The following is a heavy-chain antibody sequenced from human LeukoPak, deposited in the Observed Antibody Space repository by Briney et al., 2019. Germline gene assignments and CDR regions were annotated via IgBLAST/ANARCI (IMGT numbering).Heavy chain of an antibody. V-gene: IGHV3-7*01. CDR1: GFTFSTYW. D-gene: IGHD1-7*01. CDR2: IKPDGSEK. Sequence: GGSLRLSCAASGFTFSTYWMSWVRQAPGKGLEWVANIKPDGSEKHYVDSVKGRFTISRDNAKNSLYLHMNSLRVEDTGVYYCARDGDYDWNYRSGFDHWGQGTLVTVSS. J-gene: IGHJ4*02. CDR3: ARDGDYDWNYRSGFDH.